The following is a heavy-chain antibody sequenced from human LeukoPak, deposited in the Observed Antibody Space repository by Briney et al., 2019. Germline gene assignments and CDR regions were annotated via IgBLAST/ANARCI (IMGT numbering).Heavy chain of an antibody. CDR2: INHSGST. J-gene: IGHJ4*02. CDR3: ARGRVRYGC. CDR1: GGSFSGYY. D-gene: IGHD3-10*01. V-gene: IGHV4-34*01. Sequence: KPSETLSLTCAVYGGSFSGYYWSWIRQPPGKGLEWIGEINHSGSTNYNPSLKSRVTISVDTSKNQFSLRLSSVTAADTAVYYCARGRVRYGCWGQGTLVTVSS.